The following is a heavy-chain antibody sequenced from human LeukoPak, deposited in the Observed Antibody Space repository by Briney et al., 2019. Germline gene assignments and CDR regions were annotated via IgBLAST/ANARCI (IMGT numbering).Heavy chain of an antibody. CDR1: GGSISSGGYY. J-gene: IGHJ4*02. CDR3: ARGHIGAYDYVWGSYRRDYFDY. Sequence: PSETLSLTCTVSGGSISSGGYYWSWIRQHPGKGLEWIGYIYYSGSTYYNPSLKSRVTISVDTSKNQFSLKLSSVTAADTAVYYCARGHIGAYDYVWGSYRRDYFDYWGQGTLVTVSS. V-gene: IGHV4-31*03. CDR2: IYYSGST. D-gene: IGHD3-16*02.